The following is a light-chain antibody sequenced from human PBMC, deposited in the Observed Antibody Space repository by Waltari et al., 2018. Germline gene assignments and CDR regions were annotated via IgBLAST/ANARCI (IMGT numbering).Light chain of an antibody. V-gene: IGKV4-1*01. CDR1: QSVLYSSNNKNY. CDR2: WAS. Sequence: DIVMTQSPDSLAVSLGERATINCKSSQSVLYSSNNKNYLAWYQQRPGQPPKLLIYWASTRESGVPDRFSDSGSGTDFTLTISSLQAEDVAVYYCQQYYSTPRTFGQGTKVEIE. CDR3: QQYYSTPRT. J-gene: IGKJ1*01.